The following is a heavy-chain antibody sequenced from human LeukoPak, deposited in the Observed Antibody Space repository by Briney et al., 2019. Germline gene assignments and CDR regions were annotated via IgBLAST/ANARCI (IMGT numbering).Heavy chain of an antibody. J-gene: IGHJ4*02. CDR2: IIPIFGTA. CDR3: AREGGIQLWPSYYFDY. CDR1: GGTFSSYA. Sequence: SVKVSCKASGGTFSSYAISWVRQAPGQGLEWMGGIIPIFGTANYAQKFQGRVTITADESTSTAYMELSSLRSEDTAVYYCAREGGIQLWPSYYFDYWGQGTLVSVSS. V-gene: IGHV1-69*13. D-gene: IGHD5-18*01.